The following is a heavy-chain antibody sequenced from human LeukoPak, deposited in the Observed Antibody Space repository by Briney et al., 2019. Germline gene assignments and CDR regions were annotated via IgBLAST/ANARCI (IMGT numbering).Heavy chain of an antibody. V-gene: IGHV3-21*01. J-gene: IGHJ4*02. CDR2: ISSSSSYI. CDR1: GFTFSSYS. Sequence: GGSLRLSCVASGFTFSSYSMNWVRQAPGKGLEWVSSISSSSSYIYYADSMKGRFTISRDNAKNSLYLQMNSLRAEDTVVYYCARVWSPPYTSSWPDYFDYWGQGTLVTVSS. D-gene: IGHD6-13*01. CDR3: ARVWSPPYTSSWPDYFDY.